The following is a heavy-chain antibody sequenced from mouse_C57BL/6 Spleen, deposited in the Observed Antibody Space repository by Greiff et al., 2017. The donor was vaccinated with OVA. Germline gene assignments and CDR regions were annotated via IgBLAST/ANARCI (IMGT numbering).Heavy chain of an antibody. CDR1: GYSFTGYY. CDR3: ARGDGYYVDYFDY. V-gene: IGHV1-42*01. J-gene: IGHJ2*01. D-gene: IGHD2-3*01. Sequence: VQLQQSGPELVKPGASVKISCKASGYSFTGYYMNWVKQSPEKSLEWIREINPSTGGTTYNQKFKAKATLTVDKSSSTAYMQLKSLTSEDSAVYYCARGDGYYVDYFDYWGQGTTLTVSS. CDR2: INPSTGGT.